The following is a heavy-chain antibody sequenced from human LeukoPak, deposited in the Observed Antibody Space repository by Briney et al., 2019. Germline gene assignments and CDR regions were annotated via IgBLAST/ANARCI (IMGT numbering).Heavy chain of an antibody. J-gene: IGHJ4*02. V-gene: IGHV3-74*01. CDR2: INSDGSST. CDR3: ARDFGHDTRYWLDY. Sequence: GGSLRLSCAASGFTFSSYWMHWVRQAPGKGLLWVSRINSDGSSTSYADPVKGRFTISRDNAKNTLYLQMNSLRAEDTAVYYCARDFGHDTRYWLDYWGQGTLVTVSS. D-gene: IGHD2-15*01. CDR1: GFTFSSYW.